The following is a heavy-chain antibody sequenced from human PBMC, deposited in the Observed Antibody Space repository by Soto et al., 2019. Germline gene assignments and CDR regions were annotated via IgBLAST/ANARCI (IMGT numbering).Heavy chain of an antibody. CDR3: VRDSDGSGSYYTDY. CDR2: TRPNNGNT. V-gene: IGHV1-18*01. J-gene: IGHJ4*02. D-gene: IGHD3-10*01. Sequence: QVQLVQSGAEVKKPGASVKVSCKASGYTFSIYGINWLRQAPGQGLEWMGWTRPNNGNTKYAQNLQGRVTMTTDTSTSTAYMELRRLSPDDTSVYYCVRDSDGSGSYYTDYWGQGTLVTV. CDR1: GYTFSIYG.